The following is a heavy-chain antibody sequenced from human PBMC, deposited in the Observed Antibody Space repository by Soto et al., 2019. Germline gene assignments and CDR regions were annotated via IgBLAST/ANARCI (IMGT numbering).Heavy chain of an antibody. V-gene: IGHV3-23*01. D-gene: IGHD6-19*01. CDR3: AKAGRGQWSCCADFDI. CDR1: GFTFSSYA. CDR2: ISGSGDT. J-gene: IGHJ3*02. Sequence: EVQLLESGGGLVQPGGSLRVSCAASGFTFSSYAMNWVRQAPGQGLEWVSGISGSGDTYYADSVKGRFTISRDNSKNTLYREMTSLRAEDKAVYYCAKAGRGQWSCCADFDIWGQGAMVTVSS.